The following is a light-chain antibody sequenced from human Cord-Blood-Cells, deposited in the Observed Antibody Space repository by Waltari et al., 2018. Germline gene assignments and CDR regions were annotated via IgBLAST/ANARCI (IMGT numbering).Light chain of an antibody. CDR2: DAC. CDR1: QDISNY. J-gene: IGKJ2*01. V-gene: IGKV1-33*01. CDR3: QQYDNLPYT. Sequence: DIQMTQSPSSLSASVGDRVTITCQASQDISNYLNWYQQKPGKAPKLLIYDACNLETGVPSRFSGSGSGTDFTVTISSLQPEDIATCYCQQYDNLPYTFGQGAKLEIK.